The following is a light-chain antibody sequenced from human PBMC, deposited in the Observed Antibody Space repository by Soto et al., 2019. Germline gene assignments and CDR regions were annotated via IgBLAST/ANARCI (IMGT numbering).Light chain of an antibody. CDR1: QSVSSY. V-gene: IGKV3-11*01. CDR3: QQRSDWPIT. CDR2: DAS. Sequence: EIVLTQCAVTLSFSPGERATLACRASQSVSSYLAWYQQKPGQAPRLLIYDASNRATGIPARFSGSGSGTDFTLTISSLEPEDFAVYSCQQRSDWPITFGQGTRLEIK. J-gene: IGKJ5*01.